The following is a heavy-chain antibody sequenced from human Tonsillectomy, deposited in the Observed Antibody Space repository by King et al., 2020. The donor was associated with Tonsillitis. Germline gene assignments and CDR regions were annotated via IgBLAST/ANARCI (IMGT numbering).Heavy chain of an antibody. CDR2: INHSGST. CDR3: ARSPNLPGYYLGSFYYYYGMDV. V-gene: IGHV4-34*01. J-gene: IGHJ6*02. Sequence: VQLQQWGAGLLKPSETLSLTCAVYGGSFSGYYWSWIRQPPGKGLEWIGEINHSGSTNYNPSLKSRVTISVDTSKNQFSLKLSSVTAADTAVYYCARSPNLPGYYLGSFYYYYGMDVWGQGTTVPVSS. CDR1: GGSFSGYY. D-gene: IGHD3-9*01.